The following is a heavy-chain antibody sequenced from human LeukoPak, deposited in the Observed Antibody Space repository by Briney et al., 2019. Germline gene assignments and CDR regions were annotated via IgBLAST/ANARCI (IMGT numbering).Heavy chain of an antibody. J-gene: IGHJ3*02. Sequence: GGSLRLSCAASGFTFSSYAMSWVRQAPGKGLEWVSAISGSGGSTYYADSVKGRFTISRDNSKNTLYLQMNSLRAEDTAVYYCAKDPPLWFGELPTDAFDIWGQGTMVTVSS. V-gene: IGHV3-23*01. D-gene: IGHD3-10*01. CDR3: AKDPPLWFGELPTDAFDI. CDR2: ISGSGGST. CDR1: GFTFSSYA.